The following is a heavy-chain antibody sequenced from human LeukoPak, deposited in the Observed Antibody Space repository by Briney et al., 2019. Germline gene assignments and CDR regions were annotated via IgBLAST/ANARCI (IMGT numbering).Heavy chain of an antibody. D-gene: IGHD1-26*01. CDR2: IYYSAST. CDR3: ARLATPPFYSRSYAEDY. V-gene: IGHV4-39*01. CDR1: GGSISSSSYY. J-gene: IGHJ4*02. Sequence: SETLSLTCTVSGGSISSSSYYWGWIRQPPGKGLEWIGRIYYSASTYYNPSLKSRVTISVDTSKNQFSLKLSSVTAADTAVYYCARLATPPFYSRSYAEDYWGQGTLVTVSS.